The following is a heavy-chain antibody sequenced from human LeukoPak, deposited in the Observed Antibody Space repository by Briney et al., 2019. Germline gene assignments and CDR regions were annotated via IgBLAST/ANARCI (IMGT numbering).Heavy chain of an antibody. CDR2: IYPGDSDT. CDR1: GYSFTSYW. CDR3: ARQGTYGSGSYIGNWFDP. V-gene: IGHV5-51*01. D-gene: IGHD3-10*01. Sequence: GESLKISCKGSGYSFTSYWIGWVRQMPGKGLEWMGIIYPGDSDTRYSPSFQGQVTISADKSISTAYLQWSSLKASDTAMYYCARQGTYGSGSYIGNWFDPWGQGTLVTVSS. J-gene: IGHJ5*02.